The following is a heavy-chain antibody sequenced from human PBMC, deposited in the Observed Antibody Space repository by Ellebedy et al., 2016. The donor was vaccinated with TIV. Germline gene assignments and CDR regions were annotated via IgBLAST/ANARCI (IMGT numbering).Heavy chain of an antibody. J-gene: IGHJ4*02. D-gene: IGHD3-16*01. Sequence: GESLKISCAASGFTVSHNYMTSVRQAPGKGLECVSIIYSGGETHYADSVKGRFIISRDSSKNTLNLQMNSLRAEDTAVYYCARKSDSLLVTGGDCWGQGALVTVSS. CDR3: ARKSDSLLVTGGDC. V-gene: IGHV3-66*01. CDR1: GFTVSHNY. CDR2: IYSGGET.